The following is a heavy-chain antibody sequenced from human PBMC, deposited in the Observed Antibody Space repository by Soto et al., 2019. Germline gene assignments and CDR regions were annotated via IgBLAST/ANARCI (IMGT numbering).Heavy chain of an antibody. Sequence: GGSLRLSCAASGFTFSSYGMHWVRQAPGKGLEWVAVISYDGSNKYYADSVKGRFTISRDNSKNTLYLQMNSLRAEDTAVNYCASRGDDSSGYTSEKFDYWGQGTLVTVSS. J-gene: IGHJ4*02. V-gene: IGHV3-30*03. D-gene: IGHD3-22*01. CDR3: ASRGDDSSGYTSEKFDY. CDR2: ISYDGSNK. CDR1: GFTFSSYG.